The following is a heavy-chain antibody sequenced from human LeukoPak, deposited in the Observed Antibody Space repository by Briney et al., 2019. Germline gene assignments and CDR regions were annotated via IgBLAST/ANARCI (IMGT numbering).Heavy chain of an antibody. CDR3: ARDLEMATDPD. CDR1: GFIFSSFS. CDR2: ISSSSTII. Sequence: GGSLRLSCAASGFIFSSFSMNWVRQAPGKGLEWVSYISSSSTIIYYADSVKGRFTISRDNAKNSLYLQLNSLRAEDTAVYYCARDLEMATDPDWGQGTLVTVSS. J-gene: IGHJ4*02. D-gene: IGHD5-24*01. V-gene: IGHV3-48*01.